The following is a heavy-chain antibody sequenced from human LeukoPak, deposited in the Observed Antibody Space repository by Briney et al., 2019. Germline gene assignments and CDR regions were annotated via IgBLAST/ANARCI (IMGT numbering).Heavy chain of an antibody. CDR3: AKIDDYYKHFDS. V-gene: IGHV3-21*01. CDR2: ISSRSSYI. CDR1: DINFNTYT. Sequence: KPGGSLRLSCTASDINFNTYTIDWVRQAPGKGLEWVSSISSRSSYIYYADALRDRFSTSRDNAKNSVYLQMDGLRVEDTAVYYCAKIDDYYKHFDSWGQGTLVTVSS. D-gene: IGHD2-21*02. J-gene: IGHJ4*02.